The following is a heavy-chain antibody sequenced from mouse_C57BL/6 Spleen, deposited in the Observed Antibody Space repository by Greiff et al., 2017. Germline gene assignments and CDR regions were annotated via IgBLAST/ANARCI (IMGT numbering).Heavy chain of an antibody. J-gene: IGHJ2*01. V-gene: IGHV5-4*03. CDR3: TREATTVVYFDY. CDR1: GFTFSSYA. CDR2: ISDGGSYT. Sequence: EVMLVESGGGLVKPGGSLKLSCAASGFTFSSYALSWVRQTPEKRLEWVATISDGGSYTYYPDNVKGRFTISRDNAKNNLYLQMSHLKSEDTAMYYWTREATTVVYFDYRTQGSTHAV. D-gene: IGHD1-1*01.